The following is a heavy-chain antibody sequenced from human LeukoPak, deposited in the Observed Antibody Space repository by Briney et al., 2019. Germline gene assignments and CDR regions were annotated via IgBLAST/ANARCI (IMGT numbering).Heavy chain of an antibody. CDR3: AKRRSDWSGDAFDI. D-gene: IGHD3-3*01. J-gene: IGHJ3*02. CDR2: ISGSGGST. CDR1: GFTFSNYA. V-gene: IGHV3-23*01. Sequence: AGGSLRLSCAASGFTFSNYAMSWVRQAPGKGLEWVSAISGSGGSTYYADPVKGRFTISRDNSKNTLYLQMNSLRAEDTAVYYCAKRRSDWSGDAFDIWGQGTMVTVSS.